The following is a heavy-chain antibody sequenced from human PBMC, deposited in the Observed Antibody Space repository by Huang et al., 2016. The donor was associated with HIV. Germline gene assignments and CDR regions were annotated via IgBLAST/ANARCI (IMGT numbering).Heavy chain of an antibody. J-gene: IGHJ3*02. Sequence: EVQLVESGGGLVKPGGSLRLSCAASGFTFSNAWMSWVRQAPGKGLGWVGRNKSKTDGGTTDYPAPVKGRFTISRDDSKNTLYLQMNSLKTEDTAVYYCTTESESSGWTMDHDAFDIWGQGTMVTVSS. V-gene: IGHV3-15*01. CDR1: GFTFSNAW. CDR3: TTESESSGWTMDHDAFDI. D-gene: IGHD6-19*01. CDR2: NKSKTDGGTT.